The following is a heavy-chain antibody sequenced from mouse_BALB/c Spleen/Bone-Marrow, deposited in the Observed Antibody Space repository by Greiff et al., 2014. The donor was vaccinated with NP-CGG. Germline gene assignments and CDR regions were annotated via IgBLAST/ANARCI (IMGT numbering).Heavy chain of an antibody. CDR2: IYPGDGDT. CDR1: GYAFSSYW. J-gene: IGHJ4*01. V-gene: IGHV1-80*01. CDR3: ARGVPMDY. Sequence: VQLQQSGAELVRPGSSVKISCKASGYAFSSYWMNWVKQRPGQGLEWIGQIYPGDGDTNYNGKFKGKATLTAGKSSSTAYMQLSSLTSEDSAVYFCARGVPMDYWGRGTSVTVSS.